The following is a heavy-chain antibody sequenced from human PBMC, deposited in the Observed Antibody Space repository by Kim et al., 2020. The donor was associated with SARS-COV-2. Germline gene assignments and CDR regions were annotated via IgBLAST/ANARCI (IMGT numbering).Heavy chain of an antibody. CDR3: ARRTKRYSYGYFDY. V-gene: IGHV4-39*02. CDR2: IYYSGST. J-gene: IGHJ4*02. CDR1: GGSISSSSYY. D-gene: IGHD5-18*01. Sequence: SETLSLTCTVSGGSISSSSYYWSWIRQPPGKGLEWIGSIYYSGSTYYNPSLKSRVTISVDTSKNHFSLKLSSVTAADTAMYYCARRTKRYSYGYFDYWGQGTLVT.